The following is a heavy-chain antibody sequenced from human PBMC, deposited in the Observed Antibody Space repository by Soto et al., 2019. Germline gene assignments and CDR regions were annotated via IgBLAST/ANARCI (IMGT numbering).Heavy chain of an antibody. CDR1: GFTFSSYS. Sequence: GGSLRLSCAASGFTFSSYSMTWVRQTPGKGLEWVADINQDGSEKYYVDSVKGRFTISRDNADNSLYLHMDSLRVEDTAGYYCARLVLHDYDNRGFWIDWGQGA. V-gene: IGHV3-7*01. CDR2: INQDGSEK. J-gene: IGHJ4*02. D-gene: IGHD3-3*01. CDR3: ARLVLHDYDNRGFWID.